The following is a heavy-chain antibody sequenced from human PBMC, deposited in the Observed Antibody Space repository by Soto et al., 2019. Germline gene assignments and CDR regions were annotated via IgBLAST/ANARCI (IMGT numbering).Heavy chain of an antibody. V-gene: IGHV4-34*01. D-gene: IGHD6-19*01. CDR3: AKGVAVAGVFDY. CDR2: INHSGST. Sequence: QVQLQQWGAGLLKPSETLSLTCAVYGGSFSGYYWSWIRQPPGKGLEWIGEINHSGSTNYNPSLKSRVTISVDTSKNQFSLKLSSVTAADTAVYYCAKGVAVAGVFDYWGQGTLVTVSS. CDR1: GGSFSGYY. J-gene: IGHJ4*02.